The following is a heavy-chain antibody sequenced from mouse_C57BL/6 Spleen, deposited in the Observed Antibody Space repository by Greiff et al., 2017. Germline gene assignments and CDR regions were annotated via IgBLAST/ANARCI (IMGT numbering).Heavy chain of an antibody. V-gene: IGHV1-69*01. CDR1: GYTFTSYW. CDR3: SRQGATGFAY. J-gene: IGHJ3*01. CDR2: IDPSDSYT. Sequence: QVQLQQPGAELVMPGASVKLSCKASGYTFTSYWMHWVKQRPGQGLEWIGEIDPSDSYTNYNQKFKGKSTLTLDKSSSTAYMQLSSLTSEYSAVYYCSRQGATGFAYWGQGTLVTVSA.